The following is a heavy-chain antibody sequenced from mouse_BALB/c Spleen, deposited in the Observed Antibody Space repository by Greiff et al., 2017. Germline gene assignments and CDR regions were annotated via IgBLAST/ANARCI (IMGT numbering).Heavy chain of an antibody. CDR3: ARGGIDGYSFAY. CDR2: IYPGSGST. D-gene: IGHD2-3*01. V-gene: IGHV1S22*01. CDR1: GYTFTSYW. J-gene: IGHJ3*01. Sequence: LQQPGSELVRPGASVKLSCKASGYTFTSYWMHWVKQRPVQGLEWIGNIYPGSGSTNYDEKFKSKATLTVDTSSSTAYMQLSSLTSEDSAVYYCARGGIDGYSFAYWGQGTLVTVSA.